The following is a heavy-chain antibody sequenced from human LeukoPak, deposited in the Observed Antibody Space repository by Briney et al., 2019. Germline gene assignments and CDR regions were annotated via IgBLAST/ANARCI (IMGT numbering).Heavy chain of an antibody. Sequence: LPGRSLRLSCAASGFIFGDYGMYWVRQAPGKGLEWVSGINWNSDRIGYADSVKGRFTISRDNAKNSLYMQMNSVRAEDTALYYCARASYYYDTSGLGAFDVWGQGTTV. CDR1: GFIFGDYG. CDR2: INWNSDRI. CDR3: ARASYYYDTSGLGAFDV. D-gene: IGHD3-22*01. V-gene: IGHV3-9*01. J-gene: IGHJ3*01.